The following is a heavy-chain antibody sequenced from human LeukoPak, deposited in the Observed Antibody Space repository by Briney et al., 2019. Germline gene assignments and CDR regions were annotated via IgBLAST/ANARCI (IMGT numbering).Heavy chain of an antibody. D-gene: IGHD3-22*01. J-gene: IGHJ4*02. V-gene: IGHV3-30*18. Sequence: GGSLSLSCAASGFTFSSYGMHWVRQAPGKGLEWVAVISYDGSNKYYADSVKGRFTISRDNSKNTLYLQMNSLRAEDTAVYYCAKGIRHHYYDSTGYYEGVDYWGQGTLVTVSS. CDR1: GFTFSSYG. CDR2: ISYDGSNK. CDR3: AKGIRHHYYDSTGYYEGVDY.